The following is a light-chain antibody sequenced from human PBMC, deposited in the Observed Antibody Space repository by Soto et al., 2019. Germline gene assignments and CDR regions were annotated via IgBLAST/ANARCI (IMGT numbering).Light chain of an antibody. CDR2: GNR. J-gene: IGLJ3*02. V-gene: IGLV1-40*01. Sequence: QSVLTQPPSVSGAPGQRVTISRTGNSSNLGAGYDVHWYQQLPGAAPILVIFGNRKRPSGVLERFSGSKSGTSASLAITGLKAEDGAAYYCQAYDYSLTASVFGGGTKLTVL. CDR3: QAYDYSLTASV. CDR1: SSNLGAGYD.